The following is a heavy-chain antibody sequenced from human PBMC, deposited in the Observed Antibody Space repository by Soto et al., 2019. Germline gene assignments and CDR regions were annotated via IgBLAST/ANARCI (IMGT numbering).Heavy chain of an antibody. V-gene: IGHV3-66*02. CDR3: ARAMDAAMASKDNWFDP. J-gene: IGHJ5*02. CDR1: GFTVSSNY. Sequence: GGSLRLSCAASGFTVSSNYMSWVRQAPGKGLEWVSVIYSGGSTYYADSVKGRFTIPRDNSKNTLYLQMNSLRDEDTAVYYCARAMDAAMASKDNWFDPWGQGTQVTVSS. CDR2: IYSGGST. D-gene: IGHD5-18*01.